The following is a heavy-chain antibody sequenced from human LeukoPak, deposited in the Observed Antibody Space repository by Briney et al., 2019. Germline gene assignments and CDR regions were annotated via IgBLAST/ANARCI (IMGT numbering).Heavy chain of an antibody. CDR2: ISGSGGST. J-gene: IGHJ4*02. CDR3: ARFVGSSRYFDY. CDR1: GFTFSSYA. D-gene: IGHD2-15*01. V-gene: IGHV3-23*01. Sequence: PGGSLRLSCAASGFTFSSYAMSWVRQAPGKGLEWVSSISGSGGSTNYADSAKGRFTISRDNAKNSLYLQMNSLRAEDTAVYYCARFVGSSRYFDYWGQGTLVTVSS.